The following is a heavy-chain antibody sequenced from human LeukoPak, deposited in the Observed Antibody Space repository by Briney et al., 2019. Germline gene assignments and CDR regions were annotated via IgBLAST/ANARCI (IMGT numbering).Heavy chain of an antibody. D-gene: IGHD3-10*01. CDR2: ITDSGSST. J-gene: IGHJ4*02. Sequence: GGSLRLSCAASGFTFTGYYLHWVRQTPGKGLEYISTITDSGSSTHHTNSVRGRFTVSRGNSKNTLYLQMGSLRTEDTAVYYCARSTRYFGSAMYYFDDWGQGTLVTVSS. CDR3: ARSTRYFGSAMYYFDD. CDR1: GFTFTGYY. V-gene: IGHV3-64*01.